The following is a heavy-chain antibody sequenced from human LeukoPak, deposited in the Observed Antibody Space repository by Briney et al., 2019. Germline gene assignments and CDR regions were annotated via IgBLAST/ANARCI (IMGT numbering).Heavy chain of an antibody. J-gene: IGHJ5*02. CDR3: ARIPYASENWFDP. V-gene: IGHV4-59*01. CDR2: IYYRGST. CDR1: GGSLSTNY. D-gene: IGHD3-10*01. Sequence: PSETLSLTCTVSGGSLSTNYWSWIRQPPGEGLGWIGYIYYRGSTNYNPSLKSRITMSVATSKNQFSLKLTSVTAADTAVYYCARIPYASENWFDPWGQGTLVTVSS.